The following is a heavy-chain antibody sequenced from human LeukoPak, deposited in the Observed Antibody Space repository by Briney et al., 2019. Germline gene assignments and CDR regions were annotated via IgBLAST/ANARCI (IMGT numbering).Heavy chain of an antibody. Sequence: SETLSLTCTVSGGSISSSSYYWGWIRQPPGKGLEWIGSIYYSGSTYSNPSLKSRVTISVDTSKNQFSLKLSSVTAADTAVYYCARMGPRIAVAVPFDYWGQGTLVTVSS. CDR1: GGSISSSSYY. J-gene: IGHJ4*02. D-gene: IGHD6-19*01. V-gene: IGHV4-39*01. CDR3: ARMGPRIAVAVPFDY. CDR2: IYYSGST.